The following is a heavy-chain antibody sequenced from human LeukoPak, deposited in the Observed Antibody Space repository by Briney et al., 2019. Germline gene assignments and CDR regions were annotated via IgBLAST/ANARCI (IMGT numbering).Heavy chain of an antibody. CDR2: INPNSGGT. J-gene: IGHJ4*02. CDR1: GYTFTGYY. CDR3: ARHDYGDYVGYFDY. D-gene: IGHD4-17*01. V-gene: IGHV1-2*02. Sequence: GASVKVSCKASGYTFTGYYMHWVRQAPGQGLEWMGWINPNSGGTNYAQEFQGRVTMTRDTFISTAYMELSRLRSDDTAVYYCARHDYGDYVGYFDYWGQGTLVTVSS.